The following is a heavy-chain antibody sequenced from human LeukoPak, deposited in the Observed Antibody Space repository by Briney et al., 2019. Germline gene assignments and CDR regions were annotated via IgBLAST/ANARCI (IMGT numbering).Heavy chain of an antibody. CDR2: IKQDGSEK. V-gene: IGHV3-7*01. J-gene: IGHJ6*02. Sequence: GGSLRLSCAASGFTFSSYWMSWVRQAPGKGLEWVANIKQDGSEKYYVDSVKGRFTISRDNAKNSLYLQMNSLRAEDTAVYYCARDSGAYDFWSGYYTHTYYYYYGMDVWGQGTTVTVSS. CDR1: GFTFSSYW. CDR3: ARDSGAYDFWSGYYTHTYYYYYGMDV. D-gene: IGHD3-3*01.